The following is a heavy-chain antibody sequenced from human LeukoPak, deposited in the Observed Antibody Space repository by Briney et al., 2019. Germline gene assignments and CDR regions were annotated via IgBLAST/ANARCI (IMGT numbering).Heavy chain of an antibody. Sequence: SAALLLTCIVTGGYISSYYRSGIRQRPGQGLEWNGYIYYSGRTNYNPSLKSRGTISVDTSKNQFSLKLSSVTAADTAVYYCARGAMFRGVNLDYWGQGTLVTVSS. CDR1: GGYISSYY. V-gene: IGHV4-59*01. CDR3: ARGAMFRGVNLDY. D-gene: IGHD3-10*01. CDR2: IYYSGRT. J-gene: IGHJ4*02.